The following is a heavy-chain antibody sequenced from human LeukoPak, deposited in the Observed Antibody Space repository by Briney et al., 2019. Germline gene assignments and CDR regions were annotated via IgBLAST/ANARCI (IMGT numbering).Heavy chain of an antibody. D-gene: IGHD2-2*01. Sequence: ASVKVSCKASGYTFTGYYMHWVRQAPGQGLEWMGWINPNSGGTNHAQKFQGRVTMTRDTSISTAYMELSRLRSDDTAVYYCARDRPYCSSTSCPLDYWGQGTLVTVSS. CDR3: ARDRPYCSSTSCPLDY. CDR2: INPNSGGT. CDR1: GYTFTGYY. V-gene: IGHV1-2*02. J-gene: IGHJ4*02.